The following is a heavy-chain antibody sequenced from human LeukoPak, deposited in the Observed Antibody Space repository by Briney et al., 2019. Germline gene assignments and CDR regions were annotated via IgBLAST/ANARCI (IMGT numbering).Heavy chain of an antibody. V-gene: IGHV1-18*04. CDR3: ANYDILTGYLN. CDR2: ISVYNGNT. CDR1: GYTFTSYG. J-gene: IGHJ4*02. Sequence: PEASVKVSCKASGYTFTSYGISWVRQAPGQGLEWMGWISVYNGNTNYAQKLQGRVTMTTDTSTSTAYMELRSLRSDDTAVYYCANYDILTGYLNWGQGTLVTVSS. D-gene: IGHD3-9*01.